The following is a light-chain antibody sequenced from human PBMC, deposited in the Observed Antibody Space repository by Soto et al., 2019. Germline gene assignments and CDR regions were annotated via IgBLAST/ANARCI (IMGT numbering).Light chain of an antibody. Sequence: QSALTQPPSVSGSPGQSVTISCTGTSSDVGKYNLFSWYQQHPGKAPKLMLYEVSNRPSGVPDRFSGSKSGNTASLTISGLQAEDEADYHCSSYTTSSSAYVVFGGGTKLTVL. CDR1: SSDVGKYNL. CDR3: SSYTTSSSAYVV. V-gene: IGLV2-18*02. CDR2: EVS. J-gene: IGLJ2*01.